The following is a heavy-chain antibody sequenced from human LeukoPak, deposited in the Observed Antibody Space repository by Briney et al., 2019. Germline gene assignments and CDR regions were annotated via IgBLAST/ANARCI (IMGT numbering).Heavy chain of an antibody. CDR3: AKDSTSIATRPDY. V-gene: IGHV3-30-3*01. Sequence: GRSLRLSCAASGFTFSSYAMHWVRQAPGKGLEWVAVISYDGSNKYYADSVKGRFTISRDNSKNTLYLQMNSLRAEDTAVYYCAKDSTSIATRPDYWGQGTLVTVSS. J-gene: IGHJ4*02. CDR2: ISYDGSNK. CDR1: GFTFSSYA. D-gene: IGHD6-6*01.